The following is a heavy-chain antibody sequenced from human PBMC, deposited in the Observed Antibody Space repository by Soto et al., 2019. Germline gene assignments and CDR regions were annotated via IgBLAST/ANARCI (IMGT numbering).Heavy chain of an antibody. Sequence: GGSLRLSCASSGFTFSSYGMHLVRQAPGKGLEWVAVIWYDGSNKYYADSVKGRFTISRDNSKNTLYLQMNSLRAEDTAVYYCARAEYYYDSSGLLDYWGQGTLVTV. V-gene: IGHV3-33*01. CDR3: ARAEYYYDSSGLLDY. D-gene: IGHD3-22*01. CDR2: IWYDGSNK. CDR1: GFTFSSYG. J-gene: IGHJ4*02.